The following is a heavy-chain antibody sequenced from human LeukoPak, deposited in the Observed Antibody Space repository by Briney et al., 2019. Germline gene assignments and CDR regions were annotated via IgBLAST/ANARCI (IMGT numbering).Heavy chain of an antibody. V-gene: IGHV1-69*05. J-gene: IGHJ6*02. CDR2: IIPIFSTA. D-gene: IGHD3-3*01. CDR1: GGTFSSYA. Sequence: ASVKVSCKASGGTFSSYAISWVRQAPGQGLEWMGGIIPIFSTANYAQKFQGRVTMTTDTSTSTAYMELRSLRSDDTAVYYCARDLYDFWSGYYGYYYYGMDVWGQGTTVTVSS. CDR3: ARDLYDFWSGYYGYYYYGMDV.